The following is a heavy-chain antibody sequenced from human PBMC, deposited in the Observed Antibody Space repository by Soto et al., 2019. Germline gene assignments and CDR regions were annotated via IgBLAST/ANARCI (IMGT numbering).Heavy chain of an antibody. D-gene: IGHD3-3*01. CDR2: INHSGST. CDR1: GGSFSGYY. V-gene: IGHV4-34*01. J-gene: IGHJ6*02. Sequence: SETLSLTCAVYGGSFSGYYWSWIRQPPGKGLEWIGEINHSGSTNYNPSLKSRGTITVDTSTNQFSLKLSSVTAADTAVYYCARGSSVVRFLEWCTWHYYYYGMDVWGQGTTVTVSS. CDR3: ARGSSVVRFLEWCTWHYYYYGMDV.